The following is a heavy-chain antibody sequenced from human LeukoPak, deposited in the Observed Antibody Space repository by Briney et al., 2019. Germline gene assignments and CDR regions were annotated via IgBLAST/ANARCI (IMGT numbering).Heavy chain of an antibody. V-gene: IGHV4-61*02. J-gene: IGHJ3*02. CDR1: GGSISSSSYY. D-gene: IGHD4-23*01. CDR3: ARGGGRWYAFDI. CDR2: IYTSGST. Sequence: SETLSLTCTVSGGSISSSSYYWGWIRQPAGKGLEWIGRIYTSGSTNYNPSLKSRVTMSVDTSKNQFSLKLSSVTAADTAVYYCARGGGRWYAFDIWGQGTMVTVSS.